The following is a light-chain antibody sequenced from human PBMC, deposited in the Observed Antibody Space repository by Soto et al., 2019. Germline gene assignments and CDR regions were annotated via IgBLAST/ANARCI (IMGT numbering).Light chain of an antibody. CDR3: QQYNSYSWT. J-gene: IGKJ1*01. Sequence: DIQMTQSPSTLSASVGDRVTITCRASQSINIWLAWYQQKPGKAPKPLIYDASSLQSGVPSRFRDSTSGTEFTLTISSLQPDDSATYYCQQYNSYSWTFGQGNKVDIK. CDR1: QSINIW. CDR2: DAS. V-gene: IGKV1-5*01.